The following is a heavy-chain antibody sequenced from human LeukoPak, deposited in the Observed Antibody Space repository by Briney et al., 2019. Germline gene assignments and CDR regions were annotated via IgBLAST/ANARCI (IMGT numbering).Heavy chain of an antibody. Sequence: GGSLRLSRAASGFTFSSYAMHWVRQAPGKGLEWVGRIKSKTDGGTTDYAAPVKGRFTISRDDSKNTLYLQMNSLKTEDTAVYYCTTSFGVATIPYIDYWGQGTLVTVSS. D-gene: IGHD5-24*01. J-gene: IGHJ4*02. CDR3: TTSFGVATIPYIDY. CDR2: IKSKTDGGTT. V-gene: IGHV3-15*01. CDR1: GFTFSSYA.